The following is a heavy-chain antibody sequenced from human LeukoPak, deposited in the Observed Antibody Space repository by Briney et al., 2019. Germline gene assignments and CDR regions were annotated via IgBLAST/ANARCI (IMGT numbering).Heavy chain of an antibody. CDR1: GYTFTGYY. D-gene: IGHD5-12*01. J-gene: IGHJ4*02. CDR3: ARDRAVEVATLQELDY. CDR2: INPNSGGT. Sequence: GASVKVSCKASGYTFTGYYMHWVRQAPGQGLEWMGWINPNSGGTNYAQKFQGRVTMTRDTSISTAYMELSRLRSDDTAVYYCARDRAVEVATLQELDYWGQGTLVTVSS. V-gene: IGHV1-2*02.